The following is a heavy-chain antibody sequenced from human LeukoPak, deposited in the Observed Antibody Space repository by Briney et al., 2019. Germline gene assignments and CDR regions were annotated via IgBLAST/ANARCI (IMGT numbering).Heavy chain of an antibody. V-gene: IGHV4-39*01. Sequence: SETLSLTCTVPGGSISGSSYHWGWIRQPPGKGLEWIGGIYYSGSTYYNPSLKSRVTISVDTSKNQFSLKLSSVTAADTAVYYCARRYCTGGNCYFLGPIFRWGQGTLVTVSS. CDR2: IYYSGST. CDR3: ARRYCTGGNCYFLGPIFR. J-gene: IGHJ4*02. D-gene: IGHD2-15*01. CDR1: GGSISGSSYH.